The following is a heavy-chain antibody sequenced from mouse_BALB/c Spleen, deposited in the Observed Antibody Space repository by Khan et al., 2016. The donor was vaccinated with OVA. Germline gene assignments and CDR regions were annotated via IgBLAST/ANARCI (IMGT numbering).Heavy chain of an antibody. CDR2: INPYNDGT. J-gene: IGHJ4*01. CDR3: ARYASTPYYAMDY. D-gene: IGHD1-1*01. Sequence: VQLQLSGPELVKPGASVKMSCKTSGYTFTNYLMHWVKQKPGQGLEWIGYINPYNDGTKYNEKFRGKATLTSDKSSSTAYMELSSLTSEDSAVYYCARYASTPYYAMDYWGQGTSVTVSS. V-gene: IGHV1S136*01. CDR1: GYTFTNYL.